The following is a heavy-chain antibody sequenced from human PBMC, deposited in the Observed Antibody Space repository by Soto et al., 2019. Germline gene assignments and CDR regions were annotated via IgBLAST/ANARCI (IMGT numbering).Heavy chain of an antibody. CDR2: IYPGDSDT. CDR3: ATHMVRGDHYYYYGMDV. V-gene: IGHV5-51*01. CDR1: GYSFTSYW. Sequence: PGESLKISCKGSGYSFTSYWIGWVRQMPGKGLEWMGIIYPGDSDTRYSPSFQGQVTISADKSISTAYLQWSSLKASDTAMYYCATHMVRGDHYYYYGMDVWGQGTTVTVSS. D-gene: IGHD3-10*01. J-gene: IGHJ6*02.